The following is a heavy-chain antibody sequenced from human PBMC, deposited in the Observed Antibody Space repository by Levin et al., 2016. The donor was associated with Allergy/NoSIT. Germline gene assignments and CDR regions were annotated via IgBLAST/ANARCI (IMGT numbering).Heavy chain of an antibody. V-gene: IGHV3-30*18. CDR2: IAYDGSNK. D-gene: IGHD3-10*01. CDR1: GFTFSSCG. J-gene: IGHJ6*03. CDR3: AKDYGADVLLWFGEISWYMDV. Sequence: GGSLRLSCAASGFTFSSCGMHWVRQAPGKGLEWVAIIAYDGSNKYYADSVKGRFTISRDNSKKTLFLQMNSLRAEDTAVYYCAKDYGADVLLWFGEISWYMDVWGKGTTVTVSS.